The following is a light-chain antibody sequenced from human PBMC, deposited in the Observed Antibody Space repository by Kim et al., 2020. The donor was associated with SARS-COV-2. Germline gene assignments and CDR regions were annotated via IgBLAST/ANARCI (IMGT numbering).Light chain of an antibody. CDR2: RNN. CDR3: SAWDNSLSGWV. J-gene: IGLJ3*02. CDR1: SNNVGTAG. Sequence: HAATRTTAATSNNVGTAGAFCLEQHQGHPPKLLSYRNNNQPSGISERLSASRAGNTASLTITGLQPEDEADYYCSAWDNSLSGWVFGGGTQLTVL. V-gene: IGLV10-54*01.